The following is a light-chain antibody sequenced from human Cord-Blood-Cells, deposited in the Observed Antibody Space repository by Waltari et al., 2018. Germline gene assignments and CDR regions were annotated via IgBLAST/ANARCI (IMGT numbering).Light chain of an antibody. J-gene: IGKJ2*01. V-gene: IGKV3-20*01. Sequence: EIVLTQSPGTLSLSPGERATLSCRASQSVSSSYLAWYQQKPGQAPRRLIYGASSRATGMPARFSGSGSGTDFTLTISRLEPEDFAVYYCQQYGSSPPYTFGQGTKLEIK. CDR1: QSVSSSY. CDR3: QQYGSSPPYT. CDR2: GAS.